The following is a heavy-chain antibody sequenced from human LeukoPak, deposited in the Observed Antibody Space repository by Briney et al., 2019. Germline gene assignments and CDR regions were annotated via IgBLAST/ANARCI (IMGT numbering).Heavy chain of an antibody. CDR2: IYYTGST. CDR1: GSSITNDY. V-gene: IGHV4-59*01. D-gene: IGHD3-22*01. CDR3: ARGFTVMDAFDI. Sequence: SETLSLTCAVSGSSITNDYWSWIRQPPGKGLEWIGHIYYTGSTNYNPSLRSRVTISEDTSENRIFLTLSAVTAADTAVYFCARGFTVMDAFDIWGPGSMVAVSS. J-gene: IGHJ3*02.